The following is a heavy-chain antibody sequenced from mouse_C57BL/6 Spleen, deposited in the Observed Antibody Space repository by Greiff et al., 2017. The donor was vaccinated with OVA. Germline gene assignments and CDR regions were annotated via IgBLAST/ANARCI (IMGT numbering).Heavy chain of an antibody. V-gene: IGHV1-82*01. CDR2: IYPGDGDT. Sequence: VQLKESGPELVKPGASVKISCKASGYAFSSSWMNWVKQRPGKGLEWIGRIYPGDGDTNYNGKFKGKATLTADKSSSTAYMQLSSLTSEDSAVYFCARSDYYGSSPYFDVWGTGTTVTVSS. CDR1: GYAFSSSW. CDR3: ARSDYYGSSPYFDV. J-gene: IGHJ1*03. D-gene: IGHD1-1*01.